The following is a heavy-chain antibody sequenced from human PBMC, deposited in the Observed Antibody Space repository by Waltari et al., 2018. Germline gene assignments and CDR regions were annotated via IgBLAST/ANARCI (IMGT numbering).Heavy chain of an antibody. CDR3: ARGLVAAAGTGGWFDP. CDR1: GGSFSGYY. D-gene: IGHD6-13*01. J-gene: IGHJ5*02. V-gene: IGHV4-34*01. CDR2: INHSGST. Sequence: QVQLQQWGAGLLKPSETLSLTCAVYGGSFSGYYWSWIRQPPGKGLEWIGEINHSGSTNYNPSRKSRVTISVDTSKNQFSLKLSSVTAADTAVYYCARGLVAAAGTGGWFDPWGQGTLVTVSS.